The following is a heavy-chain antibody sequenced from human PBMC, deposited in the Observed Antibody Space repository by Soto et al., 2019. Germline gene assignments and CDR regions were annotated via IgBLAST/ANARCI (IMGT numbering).Heavy chain of an antibody. V-gene: IGHV3-23*01. D-gene: IGHD3-10*01. CDR1: GFTFSTYA. Sequence: GSLRLSCAASGFTFSTYAMSWVRQAPGKGLEWVSSTTSSGATTYYADSVKGRFTISRDNAKNTLYLRMNSLRAEDTALYYCAKSRFGELKYYYYMDVWGKGTTVTVSS. CDR2: TTSSGATT. J-gene: IGHJ6*03. CDR3: AKSRFGELKYYYYMDV.